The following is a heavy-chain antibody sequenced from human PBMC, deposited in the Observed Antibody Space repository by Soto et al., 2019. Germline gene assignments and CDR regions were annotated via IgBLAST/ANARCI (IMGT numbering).Heavy chain of an antibody. Sequence: GGSLRLSCAASGFTFSSYSMNWVRQAPGKGLEWVSSISSSSSYIYYADSVKGRFTISRDNAKNSLYLQMNSLRAEDTAVYYCARDHIEWEPIYYYYGMDVWGQGTTVTVSS. CDR1: GFTFSSYS. J-gene: IGHJ6*02. CDR2: ISSSSSYI. CDR3: ARDHIEWEPIYYYYGMDV. D-gene: IGHD1-26*01. V-gene: IGHV3-21*01.